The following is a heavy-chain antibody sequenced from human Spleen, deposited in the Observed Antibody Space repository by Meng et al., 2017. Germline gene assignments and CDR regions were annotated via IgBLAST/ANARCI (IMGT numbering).Heavy chain of an antibody. CDR1: GGSFSGYY. Sequence: SETLSLTCAVYGGSFSGYYWSWIRQPPGKGLEWIGEINHSGSTNYNPSLKSRVTISVDTSKNQFSLKLSSVTAADTAVYYCARDLGGSYARDAFDIWGQGTMVTVSS. D-gene: IGHD1-26*01. CDR3: ARDLGGSYARDAFDI. CDR2: INHSGST. V-gene: IGHV4-34*01. J-gene: IGHJ3*02.